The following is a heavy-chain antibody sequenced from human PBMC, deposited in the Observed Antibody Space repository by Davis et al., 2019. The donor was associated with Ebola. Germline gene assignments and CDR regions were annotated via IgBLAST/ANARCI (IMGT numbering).Heavy chain of an antibody. D-gene: IGHD3-22*01. J-gene: IGHJ4*02. CDR1: GGSFSGYY. V-gene: IGHV4-34*01. Sequence: GSLRLSCAVYGGSFSGYYWSWIRQPPGKGLEWIGEINHSGSTYYNPSLKSRVIISADTSKNQFSLKVSSVTAADTAVYYCARGQQRSTGDYYYDRSGYYDYWGQGTLVTVSS. CDR2: INHSGST. CDR3: ARGQQRSTGDYYYDRSGYYDY.